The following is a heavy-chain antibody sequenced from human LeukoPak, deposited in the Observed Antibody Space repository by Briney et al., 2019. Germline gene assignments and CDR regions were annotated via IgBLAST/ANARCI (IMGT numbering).Heavy chain of an antibody. CDR3: AREVAYYYYMEV. CDR2: IKEDGSEK. J-gene: IGHJ6*03. CDR1: GFTFSSYS. Sequence: GGSLRLSCAASGFTFSSYSMNWVRQAPGKGLEWVANIKEDGSEKNYVDAVKGRFTISRDNAKNSLYLQMNSLRAEDTAVYYCAREVAYYYYMEVWGKGTTVTVSS. V-gene: IGHV3-7*01.